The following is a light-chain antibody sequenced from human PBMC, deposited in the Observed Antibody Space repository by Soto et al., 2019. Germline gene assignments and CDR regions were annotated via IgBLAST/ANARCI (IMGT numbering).Light chain of an antibody. CDR1: RSVSSSF. V-gene: IGKV3-20*01. J-gene: IGKJ1*01. CDR3: QQYGSSPWT. Sequence: EIVLTQSPGTLSLSPGERATLSCRASRSVSSSFLAWYQQKSGQAPRLLIYHASSRATGIPDRFSASGSGTDFTITISRLEPEDFAVYFCQQYGSSPWTFGQATKVEIK. CDR2: HAS.